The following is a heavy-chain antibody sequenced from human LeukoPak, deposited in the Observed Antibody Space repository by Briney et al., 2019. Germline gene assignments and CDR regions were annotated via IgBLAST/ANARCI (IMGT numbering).Heavy chain of an antibody. CDR3: AKDNRGGWSGYFDY. J-gene: IGHJ4*02. V-gene: IGHV3-33*06. CDR1: GFIFRSYG. CDR2: IWHDGSAE. Sequence: GRSLRLSCAASGFIFRSYGMYGVRQAPGKGLEWVAVIWHDGSAEFYADSVKGRFSISRDDTKNTLYLQMNSLRAEDTALYYCAKDNRGGWSGYFDYWGQGSLVTVPS. D-gene: IGHD6-19*01.